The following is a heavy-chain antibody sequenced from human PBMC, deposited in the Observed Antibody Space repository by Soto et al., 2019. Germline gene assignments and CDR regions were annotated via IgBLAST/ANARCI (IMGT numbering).Heavy chain of an antibody. V-gene: IGHV4-38-2*01. Sequence: SETLSLTCAVSGYSISSGYYWGWIRQPPGKGLECLGTTYYGASSYYNPSLRSRITILLDASTNQLSLKLSPVTAADTAVYFCVRVAGSASWYETDSWGQGILVTVSS. CDR1: GYSISSGYY. CDR3: VRVAGSASWYETDS. J-gene: IGHJ4*02. CDR2: TYYGASS. D-gene: IGHD6-13*01.